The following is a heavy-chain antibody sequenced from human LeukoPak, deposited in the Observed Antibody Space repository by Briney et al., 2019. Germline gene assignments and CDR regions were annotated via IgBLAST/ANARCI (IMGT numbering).Heavy chain of an antibody. CDR2: INPSGGST. Sequence: GASVKVPCKASGYTFTSYYMHWVRQAPGQGLEWMGIINPSGGSTSYAQKFQGRVTMTRDTSTSTVYMELSSLRSEDTAVYYCARGPGIAAAGFYYFDYWGQGTLVTVSS. CDR3: ARGPGIAAAGFYYFDY. CDR1: GYTFTSYY. D-gene: IGHD6-13*01. V-gene: IGHV1-46*01. J-gene: IGHJ4*02.